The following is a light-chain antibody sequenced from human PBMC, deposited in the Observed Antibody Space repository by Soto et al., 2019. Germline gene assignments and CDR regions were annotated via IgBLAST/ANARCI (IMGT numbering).Light chain of an antibody. J-gene: IGLJ1*01. CDR3: SSFTSRNTYV. Sequence: QSALTQPASVSGSPGQSITISCTGTGSNVGGYDFVSWYQQHPDKAPQLIVYEVNNRPSGVSDRFSGSKSGDTASLTISGLQAEDEADYYCSSFTSRNTYVFGTGTKLTVL. CDR2: EVN. V-gene: IGLV2-14*01. CDR1: GSNVGGYDF.